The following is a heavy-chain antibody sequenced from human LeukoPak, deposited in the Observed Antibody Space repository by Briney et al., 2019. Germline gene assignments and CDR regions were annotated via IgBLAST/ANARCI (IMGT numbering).Heavy chain of an antibody. J-gene: IGHJ4*02. D-gene: IGHD3-16*01. CDR3: AGRRVLDASFDY. CDR1: GFTISSNY. V-gene: IGHV3-66*02. CDR2: IYSGGST. Sequence: GGSLRLSCAASGFTISSNYMSWVRQAPGKGLEWVSVIYSGGSTYYADSVKGRFTISRDNSKNTLFLQMNRLRAEDTAVYYCAGRRVLDASFDYWGQGTLVTVSS.